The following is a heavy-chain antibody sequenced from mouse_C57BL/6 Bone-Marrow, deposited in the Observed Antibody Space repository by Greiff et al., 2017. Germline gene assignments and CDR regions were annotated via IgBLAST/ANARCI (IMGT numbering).Heavy chain of an antibody. Sequence: QVTLKVSGAELVKPGASVKISCKASGYAFSSYWMNWVKQRPGKGLEWIGQIYPGDGDTNYNGKFKGKATLTADKSSSTAYMQLSSLTSEDSAVYFCARNYGNYLPDYWGQGTTLTVSS. CDR2: IYPGDGDT. V-gene: IGHV1-80*01. J-gene: IGHJ2*01. D-gene: IGHD2-1*01. CDR3: ARNYGNYLPDY. CDR1: GYAFSSYW.